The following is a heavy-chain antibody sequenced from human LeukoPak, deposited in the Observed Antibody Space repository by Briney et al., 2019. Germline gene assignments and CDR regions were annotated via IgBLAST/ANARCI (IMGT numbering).Heavy chain of an antibody. J-gene: IGHJ4*02. Sequence: GGSLLLSCAASGFTFSDYYMSWIRLAPGKGLEWVSYISSSSSYTNYADSVKGRFTISRDNAKNSLYLQMNSLRAEDTAVYYCARPSSGYSLDYWAQGALVTVSS. CDR1: GFTFSDYY. D-gene: IGHD3-22*01. V-gene: IGHV3-11*03. CDR3: ARPSSGYSLDY. CDR2: ISSSSSYT.